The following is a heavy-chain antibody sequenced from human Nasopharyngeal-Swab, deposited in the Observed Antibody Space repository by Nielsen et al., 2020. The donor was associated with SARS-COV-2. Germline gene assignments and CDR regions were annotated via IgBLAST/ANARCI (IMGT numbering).Heavy chain of an antibody. CDR3: ARAGRVGDAYTGLDV. CDR1: GGSFSGFY. CDR2: INNNERT. D-gene: IGHD5-24*01. J-gene: IGHJ6*02. Sequence: SETLSLTCAVYGGSFSGFYWNWIRQPPGKGLEWIGEINNNERTNYNPSLKSRVTMSVDTSTNQVSLKLNSLTATDTAVYYCARAGRVGDAYTGLDVWGQGTTVTVSS. V-gene: IGHV4-34*01.